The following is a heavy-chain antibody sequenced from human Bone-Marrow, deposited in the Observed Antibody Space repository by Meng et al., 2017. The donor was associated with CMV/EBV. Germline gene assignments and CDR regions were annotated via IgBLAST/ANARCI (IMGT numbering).Heavy chain of an antibody. CDR3: ARGEGELLYYFDY. Sequence: ASVKVSCKASGYTFTGYYMRWVRQAPGQGVEWMGWINPNSGGTNYAQKFQGRVTMTRDTSISTAYMELSRLRSDDTAVYYCARGEGELLYYFDYWGQGTLVTVSS. D-gene: IGHD3-10*01. CDR1: GYTFTGYY. J-gene: IGHJ4*02. CDR2: INPNSGGT. V-gene: IGHV1-2*02.